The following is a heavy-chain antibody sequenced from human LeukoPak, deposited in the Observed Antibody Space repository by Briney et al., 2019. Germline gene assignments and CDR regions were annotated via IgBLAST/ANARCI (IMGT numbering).Heavy chain of an antibody. J-gene: IGHJ6*02. V-gene: IGHV1-2*02. Sequence: GASVKVSCKASGYTFTDYYIHWVRQAPGQGLEWMGWINPNSGGTNYAQKFQGRVTMTRDTSISTAYMELSRLRSDDTAVYYCARKERIHSIAAAQATGAPQDYYYYYGMDVWGQGTTVTVSS. D-gene: IGHD6-13*01. CDR1: GYTFTDYY. CDR3: ARKERIHSIAAAQATGAPQDYYYYYGMDV. CDR2: INPNSGGT.